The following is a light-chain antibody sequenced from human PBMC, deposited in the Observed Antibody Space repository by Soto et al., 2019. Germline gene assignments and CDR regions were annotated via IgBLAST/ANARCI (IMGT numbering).Light chain of an antibody. V-gene: IGLV4-69*01. Sequence: QLVLTQSPSASASLGASVKLTCTLSSGHSSYAIAWHQQQPEKGPRYLMKVDSDGSHTRWDAIPDRFSGSSSGAERYLTISSLQSEDEADYYCQTWGTGIHVVFGGGTKLTVL. CDR2: VDSDGSH. J-gene: IGLJ2*01. CDR3: QTWGTGIHVV. CDR1: SGHSSYA.